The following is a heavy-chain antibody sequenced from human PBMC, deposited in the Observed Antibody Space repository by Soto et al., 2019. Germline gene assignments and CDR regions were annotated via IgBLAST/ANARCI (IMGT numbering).Heavy chain of an antibody. CDR1: GFTFSGSA. CDR3: TSSPSAAAQLGYGMDV. CDR2: IRSKANSYAT. J-gene: IGHJ6*02. D-gene: IGHD6-13*01. V-gene: IGHV3-73*01. Sequence: VGSLRLSCAASGFTFSGSAMHWVRQTSGKGLEWVGRIRSKANSYATAYAASVKGRFTISRDDSKNTAYLQMNSLKTEDTAVYYCTSSPSAAAQLGYGMDVWGQGTTVSVYS.